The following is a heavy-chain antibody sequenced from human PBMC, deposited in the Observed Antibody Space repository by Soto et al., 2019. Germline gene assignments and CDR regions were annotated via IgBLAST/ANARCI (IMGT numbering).Heavy chain of an antibody. Sequence: QVQLVQSGAEVKKPGSSVKVSCKASGGTFSSYAISWVRQAPGQGLEWMGGIIPIFGTANYAQKFQGRVTITADKSTSTAYMELSSLRSEDTVVYYCAGGAAPEGWGSYRWEDYWGQGTLVTVSS. D-gene: IGHD1-26*01. CDR2: IIPIFGTA. V-gene: IGHV1-69*06. J-gene: IGHJ4*02. CDR3: AGGAAPEGWGSYRWEDY. CDR1: GGTFSSYA.